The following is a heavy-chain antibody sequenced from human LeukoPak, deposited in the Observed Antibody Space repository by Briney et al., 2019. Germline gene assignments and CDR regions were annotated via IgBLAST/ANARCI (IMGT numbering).Heavy chain of an antibody. CDR1: GFTFSDYY. V-gene: IGHV3-11*04. CDR2: ISSSGSTI. Sequence: GGSLRLSCAASGFTFSDYYMSWIRQAPGKGLEWVSYISSSGSTIYYADSVKGRFTISRDNAKNSLYLQMNSLRAEDTAVYYCARVPGTTYYYYYMEVWGKGTTVTVSS. J-gene: IGHJ6*03. D-gene: IGHD1-1*01. CDR3: ARVPGTTYYYYYMEV.